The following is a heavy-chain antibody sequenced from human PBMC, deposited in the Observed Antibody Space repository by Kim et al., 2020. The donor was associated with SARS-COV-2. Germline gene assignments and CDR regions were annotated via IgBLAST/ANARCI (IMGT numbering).Heavy chain of an antibody. J-gene: IGHJ3*02. CDR3: AYTYYYDSRHRPDHDAFDI. D-gene: IGHD3-22*01. V-gene: IGHV1-69*13. CDR2: IIPIFGTA. Sequence: SVKVSCKASGGTFSSYAISWVRQAPGQGLEWMGGIIPIFGTANYAQKFQGRVTITADESTSTAYMELSSLRSEDTAVYYCAYTYYYDSRHRPDHDAFDIWGQGTMVTVSS. CDR1: GGTFSSYA.